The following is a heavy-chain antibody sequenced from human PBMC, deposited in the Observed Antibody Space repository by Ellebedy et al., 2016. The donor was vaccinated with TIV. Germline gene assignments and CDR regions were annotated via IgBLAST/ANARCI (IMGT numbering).Heavy chain of an antibody. J-gene: IGHJ4*02. Sequence: ASVKVSCKASGYTFIGYYIHWVRQAPGQGLEWMGWINPDSGGTNDAQNFQGRVTMSRDTSISTAYMELSRLRSDDTAVYYCARVRGVIVFDYWGQGTVVTVSS. CDR1: GYTFIGYY. V-gene: IGHV1-2*02. D-gene: IGHD3-10*01. CDR2: INPDSGGT. CDR3: ARVRGVIVFDY.